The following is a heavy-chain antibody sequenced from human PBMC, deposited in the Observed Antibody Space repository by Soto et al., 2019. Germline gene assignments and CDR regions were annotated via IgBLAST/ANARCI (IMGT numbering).Heavy chain of an antibody. Sequence: GGSLRLSCAASGFTFSSYSMNWVRQAPGKGLEWVSYISSSSSTIYYADSVKGRFTISRDNAKNSLYLQMNSLRAEDTAVYYCARDQAYCGGDCFRDYFDYCGQGTLVTVSS. CDR1: GFTFSSYS. J-gene: IGHJ4*02. V-gene: IGHV3-48*01. CDR3: ARDQAYCGGDCFRDYFDY. D-gene: IGHD2-21*01. CDR2: ISSSSSTI.